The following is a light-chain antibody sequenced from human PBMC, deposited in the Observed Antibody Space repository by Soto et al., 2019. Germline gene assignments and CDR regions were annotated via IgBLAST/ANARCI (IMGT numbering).Light chain of an antibody. CDR1: SSDVVTYNL. V-gene: IGLV2-23*03. CDR2: EGT. Sequence: QSALTQPASVSGSPGQSITISCTGTSSDVVTYNLVSWYQQHPGKAPTVLIYEGTKRPSGVSNRFSGSKSGNTASLTISGLQNEDEADYYCYSFAGSTTFSYVFGPGTKVTVL. J-gene: IGLJ1*01. CDR3: YSFAGSTTFSYV.